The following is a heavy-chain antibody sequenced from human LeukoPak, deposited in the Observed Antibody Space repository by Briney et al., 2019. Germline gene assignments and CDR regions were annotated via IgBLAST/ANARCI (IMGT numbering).Heavy chain of an antibody. D-gene: IGHD3-22*01. J-gene: IGHJ4*02. CDR2: ISSSSSYI. Sequence: GGSLRLSCAASGFTFSSYSMNWVRQAPGKGLEWVSSISSSSSYIYYADSMKGRFTISRDNAKNSLYLQMNSLRAEDTAVYYCARNGCPESHLYYYDSSGYCYWGQGTLVTVSS. V-gene: IGHV3-21*01. CDR3: ARNGCPESHLYYYDSSGYCY. CDR1: GFTFSSYS.